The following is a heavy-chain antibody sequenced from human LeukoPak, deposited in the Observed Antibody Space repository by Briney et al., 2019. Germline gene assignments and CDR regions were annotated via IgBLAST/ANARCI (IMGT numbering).Heavy chain of an antibody. CDR3: IADLPDSGAYAFCY. CDR2: VKTRTEGVTI. V-gene: IGHV3-15*01. CDR1: GVTFIHDW. Sequence: GGSLRLSCAASGVTFIHDWMSWVRQAPGKGLEWVGRVKTRTEGVTIDYAARVNGKFTISRYDSRNKLYLQMNSLKAEDTAVYYCIADLPDSGAYAFCYWGQGALVTVSS. J-gene: IGHJ4*02. D-gene: IGHD4-17*01.